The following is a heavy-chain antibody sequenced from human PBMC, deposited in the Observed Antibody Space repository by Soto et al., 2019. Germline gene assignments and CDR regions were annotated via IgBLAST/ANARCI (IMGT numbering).Heavy chain of an antibody. CDR3: ARGSWGYYERSGYSDY. Sequence: SETLSLTCAVYGGSFSGYYWSWIRQPPGKGLEWIGEINHSGSTNYNPSLKSRVTISVDTSKNQFSLKLSSVTAADTAVYYCARGSWGYYERSGYSDYWGQGTLVT. J-gene: IGHJ4*02. D-gene: IGHD3-22*01. CDR1: GGSFSGYY. V-gene: IGHV4-34*01. CDR2: INHSGST.